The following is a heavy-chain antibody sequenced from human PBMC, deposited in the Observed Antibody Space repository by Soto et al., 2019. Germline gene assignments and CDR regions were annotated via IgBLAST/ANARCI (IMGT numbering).Heavy chain of an antibody. V-gene: IGHV4-34*01. D-gene: IGHD1-7*01. CDR3: ARVVTGTFGDY. CDR2: INHSGST. J-gene: IGHJ4*02. CDR1: GGSFSGYY. Sequence: SETLSLTCAVYGGSFSGYYWSWIRQPPGKGLEWIGEINHSGSTNYNPSLKSRVTISVDTSKNQFSLKLSSVTAADTAVYYCARVVTGTFGDYWAQGTLVTVSS.